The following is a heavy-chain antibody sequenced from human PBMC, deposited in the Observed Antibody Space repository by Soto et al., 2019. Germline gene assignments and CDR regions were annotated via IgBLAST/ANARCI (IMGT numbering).Heavy chain of an antibody. J-gene: IGHJ4*02. CDR1: GFIFSNYG. D-gene: IGHD2-15*01. Sequence: QVQLVESGGGVVQPGRSLRLSCAASGFIFSNYGMHWVRQAPGKGLEWVALISFDGKNRNYADSVKGRFTIYRDNPKNTLYLEMNSLRPDEPAFYYCAKRGGVVGGSEHPFFEYWGQGTLVTVCS. CDR3: AKRGGVVGGSEHPFFEY. V-gene: IGHV3-30*18. CDR2: ISFDGKNR.